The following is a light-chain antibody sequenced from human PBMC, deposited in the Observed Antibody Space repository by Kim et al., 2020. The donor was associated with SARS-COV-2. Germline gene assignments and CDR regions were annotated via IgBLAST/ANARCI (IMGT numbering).Light chain of an antibody. Sequence: MTQSPSSLSASVGDRVTITCRASQGIGNDLGWYQQKPGKAPKRLIYAASSLQSGVPSRFSGGGSGTEFTLTISSLQPEDFATYPCTFGQGTKLEIK. CDR1: QGIGND. V-gene: IGKV1-17*01. CDR3: T. J-gene: IGKJ2*02. CDR2: AAS.